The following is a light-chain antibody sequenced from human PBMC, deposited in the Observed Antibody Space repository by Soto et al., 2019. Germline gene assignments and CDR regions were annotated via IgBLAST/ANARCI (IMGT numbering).Light chain of an antibody. Sequence: QAVLTQPPSGSGAPGQTVSISCIGRSSNIGPGFYVHWYQEVTGTAHKRVLYSNTARPSGVPDRFSGSRSGSSGSLAITALQPEDEADYYCQSFDSGVTGSVFGTGTKGTVL. V-gene: IGLV1-40*01. J-gene: IGLJ1*01. CDR2: SNT. CDR3: QSFDSGVTGSV. CDR1: SSNIGPGFY.